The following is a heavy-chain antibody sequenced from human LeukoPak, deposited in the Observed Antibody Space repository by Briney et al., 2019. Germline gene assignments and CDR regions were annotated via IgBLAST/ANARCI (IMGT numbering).Heavy chain of an antibody. CDR3: ARSQWRRVTAIPNSFGWFDP. J-gene: IGHJ5*02. V-gene: IGHV1-69*05. CDR1: GGTFSSYA. Sequence: ASVKVSCKASGGTFSSYAISWVRQAPGQGLEWMGRIIPIFGTANYAQKFQGRVTITTDESTSTAYMELSSLRSEDTAVYYCARSQWRRVTAIPNSFGWFDPWGQGTLVTVSP. D-gene: IGHD2-21*02. CDR2: IIPIFGTA.